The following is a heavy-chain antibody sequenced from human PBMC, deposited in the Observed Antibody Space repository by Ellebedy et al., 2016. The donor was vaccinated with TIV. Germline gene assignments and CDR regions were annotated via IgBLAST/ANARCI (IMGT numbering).Heavy chain of an antibody. CDR2: IWYDGSIK. J-gene: IGHJ4*02. D-gene: IGHD6-13*01. Sequence: GESLKISCAASGLTFSRYGMHWIRQAPDKGLEWVAVIWYDGSIKYLADSVKGRFTISRDNSKRTLYLQMNSLRADDTAIYYCAKLSGVLSWYADYWGLGARVTVSS. CDR1: GLTFSRYG. CDR3: AKLSGVLSWYADY. V-gene: IGHV3-33*06.